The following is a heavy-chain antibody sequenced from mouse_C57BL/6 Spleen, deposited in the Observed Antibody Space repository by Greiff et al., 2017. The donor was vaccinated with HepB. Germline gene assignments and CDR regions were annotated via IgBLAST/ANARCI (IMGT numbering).Heavy chain of an antibody. CDR2: IHPNSGST. J-gene: IGHJ2*01. CDR1: GYTFTSYW. Sequence: VQLQQPGAELVKPGASVKLSCKASGYTFTSYWMHWVKQRPGQGLEWIGMIHPNSGSTNYNEKFKSKATLTVDKSSSTASRQLSSLTSEDSAVYDCATDGYCFDYWGQGTTLTVSS. D-gene: IGHD2-3*01. V-gene: IGHV1-64*01. CDR3: ATDGYCFDY.